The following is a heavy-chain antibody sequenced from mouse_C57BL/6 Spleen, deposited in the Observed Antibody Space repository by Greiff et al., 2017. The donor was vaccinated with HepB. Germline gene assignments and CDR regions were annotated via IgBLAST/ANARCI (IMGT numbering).Heavy chain of an antibody. Sequence: QVQLQQPGAELVMPGASVKLSCKASGYTFTSYWMHWVKQRPGQGLEWIGEIDPSDSYTNYNQKFKGKSTLTVDKSSSTAYMQLSSLTSEDSAVYYCARRDMDDYDGGFAYWGQGTLVTVSA. D-gene: IGHD2-4*01. CDR3: ARRDMDDYDGGFAY. CDR2: IDPSDSYT. J-gene: IGHJ3*01. CDR1: GYTFTSYW. V-gene: IGHV1-69*01.